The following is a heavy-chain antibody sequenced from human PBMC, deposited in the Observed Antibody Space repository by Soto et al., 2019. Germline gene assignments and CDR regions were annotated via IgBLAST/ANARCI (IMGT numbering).Heavy chain of an antibody. CDR3: SGSRWKQYFYECINV. V-gene: IGHV3-30*03. J-gene: IGHJ6*02. D-gene: IGHD2-15*01. Sequence: SLRLSSAACLFRVSRSGMELIRGAPGKGLEWVAVPTYDGVIKHSVSSGKGRFSISRDNSKNTLYLKMNSPRVEETDTYYCSGSRWKQYFYECINVGGQGCTVTVSS. CDR2: PTYDGVIK. CDR1: LFRVSRSG.